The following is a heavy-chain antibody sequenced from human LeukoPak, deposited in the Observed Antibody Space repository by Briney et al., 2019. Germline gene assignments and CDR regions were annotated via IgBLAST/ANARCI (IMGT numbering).Heavy chain of an antibody. CDR3: AELQYSGWYGGY. D-gene: IGHD6-19*01. V-gene: IGHV3-48*04. CDR1: GFTFSSYT. CDR2: ISSSSSII. Sequence: PGRSLRLSCAASGFTFSSYTMHWVRQAPGRGLEWVSYISSSSSIIYYADSVKGRFTISRDNAKNSLYLQMNSLRAEDTAVYYCAELQYSGWYGGYWGQGTLVTVSS. J-gene: IGHJ4*02.